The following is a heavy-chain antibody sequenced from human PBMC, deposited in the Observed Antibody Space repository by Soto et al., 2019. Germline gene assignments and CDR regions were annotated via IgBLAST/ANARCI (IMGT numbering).Heavy chain of an antibody. CDR1: GFTFSSYA. CDR3: AKVDSNYDILTGYWARRYYYYYMDV. V-gene: IGHV3-23*01. CDR2: ISGSGGST. J-gene: IGHJ6*03. D-gene: IGHD3-9*01. Sequence: GGSLRLSCAASGFTFSSYAMSWVRQAPGKGLEWVSAISGSGGSTYYADSVKGRFTISRDNSKNTLYLQMNSLRAEDTAVYYCAKVDSNYDILTGYWARRYYYYYMDVWGKGTTVTVSS.